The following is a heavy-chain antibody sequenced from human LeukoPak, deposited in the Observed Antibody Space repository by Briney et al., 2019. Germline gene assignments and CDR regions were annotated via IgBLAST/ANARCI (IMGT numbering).Heavy chain of an antibody. V-gene: IGHV1-2*02. Sequence: ASVKVSCKASGGTFSSYAIGWVRQAPGQGLEWMGWINPNSGGTNYAQKFRGRVTMTRDTSISTVYMELSRLRSDDAAVYYCAREQTRPLVRGIIITTILNFWGQGTLVTVSS. CDR1: GGTFSSYA. CDR2: INPNSGGT. J-gene: IGHJ4*02. D-gene: IGHD3-10*01. CDR3: AREQTRPLVRGIIITTILNF.